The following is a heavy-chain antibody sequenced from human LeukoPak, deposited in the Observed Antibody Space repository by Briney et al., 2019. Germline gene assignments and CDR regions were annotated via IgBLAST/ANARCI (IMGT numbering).Heavy chain of an antibody. V-gene: IGHV3-23*01. CDR1: GFSFSTYV. Sequence: GGSLRLSCAASGFSFSTYVLSWVRQTPGKGLEWVSAISGSGVSAFYADSVKGRFTISRDNSKNTLYLQMNSLRAEDTAVYYCARDLRYSYGYGYYYGMDVWGQGTTVTVSS. CDR3: ARDLRYSYGYGYYYGMDV. J-gene: IGHJ6*02. D-gene: IGHD5-18*01. CDR2: ISGSGVSA.